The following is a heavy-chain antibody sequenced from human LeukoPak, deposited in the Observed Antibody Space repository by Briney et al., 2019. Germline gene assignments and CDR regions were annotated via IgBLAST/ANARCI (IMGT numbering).Heavy chain of an antibody. CDR1: GGTFSSYA. Sequence: ASVKVSCKASGGTFSSYAISWVRQAPGQGLEWMGGIIPIFGTANYAQKSQGRVTITTDESTSTAYMELSSLRSEDTAVYYCARDPGGNQNGLDIWGQGTMVTVSS. J-gene: IGHJ3*02. CDR2: IIPIFGTA. V-gene: IGHV1-69*05. CDR3: ARDPGGNQNGLDI. D-gene: IGHD2-8*01.